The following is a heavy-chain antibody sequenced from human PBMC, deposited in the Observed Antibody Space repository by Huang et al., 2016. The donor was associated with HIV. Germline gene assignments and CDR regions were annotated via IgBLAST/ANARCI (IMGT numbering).Heavy chain of an antibody. Sequence: QLQLQESGPGLVRPSETLSLICTVSGGSITDSNYYWGWIRQPPGKGLEWSGSIYYSGDTDDTPSRKSRVTRSVDTSKNRFSLDIRSVAVADTAIYYCARHFGSWSGYFDSWGQGTLVPVSS. CDR3: ARHFGSWSGYFDS. V-gene: IGHV4-39*01. CDR1: GGSITDSNYY. J-gene: IGHJ4*02. CDR2: IYYSGDT. D-gene: IGHD3-10*01.